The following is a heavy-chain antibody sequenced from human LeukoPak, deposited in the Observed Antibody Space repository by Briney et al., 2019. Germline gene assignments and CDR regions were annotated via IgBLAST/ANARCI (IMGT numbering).Heavy chain of an antibody. J-gene: IGHJ4*02. CDR3: AKPQQMANFDF. D-gene: IGHD6-13*01. Sequence: GGSLRLSRAASGFTFSSYAMHWVRQAPGKGLEWVAVISYDGSNKFYAESVKGRFTISRDNSKNTLYLQMSSLRVEDTAVYYCAKPQQMANFDFWGQGTLVTVSS. V-gene: IGHV3-30-3*02. CDR2: ISYDGSNK. CDR1: GFTFSSYA.